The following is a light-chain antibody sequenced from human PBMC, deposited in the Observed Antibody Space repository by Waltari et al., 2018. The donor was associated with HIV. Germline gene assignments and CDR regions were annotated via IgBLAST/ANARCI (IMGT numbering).Light chain of an antibody. V-gene: IGLV2-23*02. CDR2: EVS. J-gene: IGLJ2*01. CDR1: SSNVGSYNL. CDR3: CSYTGSNPFLL. Sequence: QSALTQPASVSGSPGQSITISCTGTSSNVGSYNLVSWYQQHPGRAPKVMIYEVSKRPSGVSNRFSGSKSGNTASLTIPGLQAEDEADYYCCSYTGSNPFLLFGGGTKLTVL.